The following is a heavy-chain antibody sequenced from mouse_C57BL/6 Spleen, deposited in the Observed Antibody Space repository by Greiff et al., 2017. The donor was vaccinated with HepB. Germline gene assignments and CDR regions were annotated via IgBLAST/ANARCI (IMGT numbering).Heavy chain of an antibody. Sequence: LVRPGSSVKLSCKASGYTFTSYWMDWVKQRPGQGLEWIGNIYPSDSETHYNQKFKDKATLTVDKSSSTAYMQLSSLTSEDSAVYYCAREGGYDGAWFAYWGQGTLVTVSA. D-gene: IGHD2-12*01. CDR1: GYTFTSYW. CDR3: AREGGYDGAWFAY. CDR2: IYPSDSET. J-gene: IGHJ3*01. V-gene: IGHV1-61*01.